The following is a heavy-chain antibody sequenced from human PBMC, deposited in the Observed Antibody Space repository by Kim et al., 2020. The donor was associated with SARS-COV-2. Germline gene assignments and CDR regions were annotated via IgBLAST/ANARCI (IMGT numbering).Heavy chain of an antibody. J-gene: IGHJ4*02. D-gene: IGHD4-4*01. Sequence: ASVKVSCRASGYTFTDYNLHWVRQAPGQGLERMGRINPKSGGTNYGQKLQGRVTVTRDTSITTVYMELTRLNTDDTAVYYCARGRTTTDYWGQGSLVTVS. CDR1: GYTFTDYN. CDR3: ARGRTTTDY. V-gene: IGHV1-2*06. CDR2: INPKSGGT.